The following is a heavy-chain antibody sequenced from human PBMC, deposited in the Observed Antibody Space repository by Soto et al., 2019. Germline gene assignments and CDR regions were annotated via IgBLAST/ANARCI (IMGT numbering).Heavy chain of an antibody. CDR3: SRRTSGWYFDY. J-gene: IGHJ4*02. V-gene: IGHV3-23*01. CDR1: GFTFSSYA. D-gene: IGHD6-19*01. Sequence: EVPLLESGGGLVQPGGSLRLSCAASGFTFSSYAMSWVRQAPGKGLEWVSVISGSGDSTYYADSVKGRFTLSRDNSTNTLYLQMNRLRAEDTAVYYCSRRTSGWYFDYWGQGTLVTVSS. CDR2: ISGSGDST.